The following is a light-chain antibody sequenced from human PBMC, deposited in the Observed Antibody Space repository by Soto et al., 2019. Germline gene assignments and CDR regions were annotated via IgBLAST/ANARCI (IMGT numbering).Light chain of an antibody. CDR1: SCDVGGFNY. V-gene: IGLV2-8*01. J-gene: IGLJ1*01. Sequence: QSDLNQPPSAAGSPEPSGTICCTGTSCDVGGFNYVSWYQPHPGKAPKLLIYEVTKRPSRVRDRSSGTKSANTTSLTVSGLRAEDEADYYCTSYPGSYNHSFGTGAKLIVL. CDR3: TSYPGSYNHS. CDR2: EVT.